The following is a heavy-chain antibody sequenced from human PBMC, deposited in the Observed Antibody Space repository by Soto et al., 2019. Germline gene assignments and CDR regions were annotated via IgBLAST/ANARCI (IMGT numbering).Heavy chain of an antibody. Sequence: SETLSLTCTVSGGSISSGDYYWSWIRQPPGKGLEWIGYIYYSGSTYYNPSLKSRVTISVDTSKNQFSLKLSSVTAADTAVYYCARLPSYYDSSAPDYWGQGTLVTVSS. CDR3: ARLPSYYDSSAPDY. D-gene: IGHD3-22*01. CDR2: IYYSGST. CDR1: GGSISSGDYY. V-gene: IGHV4-30-4*01. J-gene: IGHJ4*02.